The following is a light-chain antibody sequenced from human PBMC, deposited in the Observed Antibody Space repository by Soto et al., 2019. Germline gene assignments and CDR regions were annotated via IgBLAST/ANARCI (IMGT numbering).Light chain of an antibody. J-gene: IGLJ1*01. Sequence: QSVLTQPPSVSGAPGQRVTISCTGSSSNIGAGYDVHWYQQLPGTAPKLLIYGNSNRPSGVPEPFSGSKSGTSASLAIAGLQAEDEAYYYCQSYDSSLSGYVFGTGTKLTVL. CDR2: GNS. CDR1: SSNIGAGYD. CDR3: QSYDSSLSGYV. V-gene: IGLV1-40*01.